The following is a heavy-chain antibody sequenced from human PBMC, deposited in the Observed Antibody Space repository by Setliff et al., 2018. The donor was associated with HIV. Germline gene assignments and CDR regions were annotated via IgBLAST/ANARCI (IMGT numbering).Heavy chain of an antibody. CDR3: ARDLDPYFAMAV. CDR1: GFSFSDSY. Sequence: GGSLRLSCAASGFSFSDSYMSWIRQAPGKGLEWVSTVGCWGTCTYFADSVKGRFTISADTSKNTLYLQMTRLSAEDTAVYYCARDLDPYFAMAVWGQGTTVTVSS. J-gene: IGHJ6*02. V-gene: IGHV3-11*05. CDR2: VGCWGTCT.